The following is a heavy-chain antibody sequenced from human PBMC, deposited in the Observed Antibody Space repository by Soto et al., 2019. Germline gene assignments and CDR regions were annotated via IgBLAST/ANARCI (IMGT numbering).Heavy chain of an antibody. CDR3: TTPGGYSGDDYLSYYYYGMDV. J-gene: IGHJ6*02. D-gene: IGHD5-12*01. V-gene: IGHV3-73*02. CDR2: IRSKANSYAT. Sequence: EVQLVESGGGLVQPGGSLKLSCAASGFTFSGSAMHWVRQASGKGLEWVGRIRSKANSYATAYAASVKGRFTISRDDSKNTAYLQMNSLKTEDTAVNYCTTPGGYSGDDYLSYYYYGMDVWGQGTTVTVSS. CDR1: GFTFSGSA.